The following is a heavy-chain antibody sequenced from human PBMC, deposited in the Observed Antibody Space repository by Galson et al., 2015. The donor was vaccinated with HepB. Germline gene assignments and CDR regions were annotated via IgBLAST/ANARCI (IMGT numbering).Heavy chain of an antibody. V-gene: IGHV6-1*01. Sequence: CAISGDSVSSHSAAWNWIRQSPSRGLEWLGRTYYRSKWYNDYAVSVKSRITINPDTSKNQFSLKLSSVTAADTAVYYCAQGIGQLRSPPHYFDYWGQGTLVTVSS. CDR3: AQGIGQLRSPPHYFDY. J-gene: IGHJ4*02. CDR1: GDSVSSHSAA. CDR2: TYYRSKWYN. D-gene: IGHD3-10*01.